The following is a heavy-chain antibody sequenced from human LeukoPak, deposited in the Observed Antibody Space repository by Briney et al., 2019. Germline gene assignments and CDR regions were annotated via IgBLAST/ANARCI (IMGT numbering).Heavy chain of an antibody. Sequence: ASVKVSCKVSGYTLTELSMHWVRQAPGKGLEWMGGFDPEDGETIYAQKFQGRVTMTEDTSTDTAYMELSSLRSEDTAVYYCASGYSGYDRSYYFDYWGQGTLVTVSS. J-gene: IGHJ4*02. CDR3: ASGYSGYDRSYYFDY. D-gene: IGHD5-12*01. CDR1: GYTLTELS. V-gene: IGHV1-24*01. CDR2: FDPEDGET.